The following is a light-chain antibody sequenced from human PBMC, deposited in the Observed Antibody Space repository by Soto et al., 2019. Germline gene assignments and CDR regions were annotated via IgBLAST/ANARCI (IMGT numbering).Light chain of an antibody. Sequence: QSVLTQPASVSGSPGQSITISCTGTNSEVGGYNYVSWYQQHPAKVPKLMIYDVSNRPSGVSDRFSGSKSGNTASLTISGLQAEDEADYYCYSYTTSSTYVFGTGTKVTVL. V-gene: IGLV2-14*01. J-gene: IGLJ1*01. CDR3: YSYTTSSTYV. CDR1: NSEVGGYNY. CDR2: DVS.